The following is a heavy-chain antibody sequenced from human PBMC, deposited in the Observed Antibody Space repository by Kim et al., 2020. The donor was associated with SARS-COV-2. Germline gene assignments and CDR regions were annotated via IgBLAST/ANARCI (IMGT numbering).Heavy chain of an antibody. V-gene: IGHV4-31*02. CDR3: ARDMGPPDSWFDP. J-gene: IGHJ5*02. Sequence: YSNPSLKSRLTISMDTSQNQFSLKLTSVTVTDTAVYYCARDMGPPDSWFDPWGQGTRVTVSS. D-gene: IGHD3-10*01.